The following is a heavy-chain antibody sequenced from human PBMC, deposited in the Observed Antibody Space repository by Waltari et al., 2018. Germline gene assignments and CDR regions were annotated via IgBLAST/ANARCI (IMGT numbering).Heavy chain of an antibody. J-gene: IGHJ6*03. CDR3: AKGLNYYASGDNYYMDV. D-gene: IGHD3-10*01. V-gene: IGHV3-30*18. CDR1: RFTFRNYG. Sequence: QVQLVESGGGVVQPGRSLRLSCAASRFTFRNYGMHWVRQATGKGLEWVAVISYDGHNEYYTDSVKGRFTISRDNSKNTLYLQMNSLRREDTAVYYCAKGLNYYASGDNYYMDVWGKGTTVTVSS. CDR2: ISYDGHNE.